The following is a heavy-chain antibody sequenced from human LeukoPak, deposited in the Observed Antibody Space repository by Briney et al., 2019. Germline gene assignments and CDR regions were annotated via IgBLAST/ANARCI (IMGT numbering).Heavy chain of an antibody. CDR3: ARHYRMDFNLDY. Sequence: GASVPVSCKASGYTFTSYGISWVRQAPGQGLAWMGWISAYNGNTNYAQNRQGIVTMTTNTSTSTAYMELRSLRSDDTSVYYGARHYRMDFNLDYWGQGTLVTVSS. J-gene: IGHJ4*02. CDR1: GYTFTSYG. V-gene: IGHV1-18*01. D-gene: IGHD3-16*02. CDR2: ISAYNGNT.